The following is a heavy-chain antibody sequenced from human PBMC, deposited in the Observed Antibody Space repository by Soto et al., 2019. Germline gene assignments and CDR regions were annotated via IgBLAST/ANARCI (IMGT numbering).Heavy chain of an antibody. Sequence: AASVKVSCKASGGTFSSYAISWVRQAPGQRLEWMGRIIPILGITNYAQKFQGRVTITRDTSASTAYMELSSLRSEDTAVYYCASGLPGYLDNWGQGTLVTVSS. CDR2: IIPILGIT. CDR3: ASGLPGYLDN. J-gene: IGHJ4*02. V-gene: IGHV1-69*04. CDR1: GGTFSSYA. D-gene: IGHD2-15*01.